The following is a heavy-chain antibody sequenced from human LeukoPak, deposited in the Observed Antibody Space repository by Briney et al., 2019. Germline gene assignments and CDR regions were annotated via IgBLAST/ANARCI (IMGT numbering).Heavy chain of an antibody. CDR2: IYYSGST. J-gene: IGHJ6*02. CDR1: GGSISSDDYY. CDR3: AREATVTTAYYGMDV. V-gene: IGHV4-30-4*01. Sequence: SETLSLTCTVSGGSISSDDYYWSWIRQPPGKGLEWIGHIYYSGSTYYNSSLKSRVTISVDTSKNQFSLKLSSVTAADTPVYYCAREATVTTAYYGMDVWGQGTTVTVSS. D-gene: IGHD4-17*01.